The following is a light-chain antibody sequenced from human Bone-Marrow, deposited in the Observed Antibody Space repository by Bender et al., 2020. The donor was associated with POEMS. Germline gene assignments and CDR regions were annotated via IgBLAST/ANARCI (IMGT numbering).Light chain of an antibody. CDR2: GDS. CDR1: NIGSNS. Sequence: SSVLTQPPSVSVAPGETATITCGGDNIGSNSVHWYQRRSGQAPVLVVYGDSGRPSGIPERFSGSNSGNTATLTISRIEAGDEADYYCQVWDTSSDHVVFGGGTTLTVI. V-gene: IGLV3-21*02. CDR3: QVWDTSSDHVV. J-gene: IGLJ2*01.